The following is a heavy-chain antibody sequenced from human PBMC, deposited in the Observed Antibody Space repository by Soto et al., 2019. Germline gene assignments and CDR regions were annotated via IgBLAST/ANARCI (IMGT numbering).Heavy chain of an antibody. J-gene: IGHJ6*03. CDR1: GGTFSSYT. D-gene: IGHD5-12*01. CDR2: IIPILGIA. V-gene: IGHV1-69*02. Sequence: ASVKVSCKASGGTFSSYTISWVRQAPGQGLEWMGRIIPILGIANYAQKFQGRVTITADKSTSTAYMELSSLRSEDTAVYYCAKRGYSGSGGYYYYMDVWGTGTTVTVSS. CDR3: AKRGYSGSGGYYYYMDV.